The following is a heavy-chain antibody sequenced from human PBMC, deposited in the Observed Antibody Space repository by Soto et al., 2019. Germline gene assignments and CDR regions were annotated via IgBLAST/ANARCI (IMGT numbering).Heavy chain of an antibody. CDR2: MNPNTGNA. CDR1: GYTFSSAD. D-gene: IGHD1-7*01. CDR3: ARDVIGTTDRFDP. V-gene: IGHV1-8*01. Sequence: GASVKVSCKAFGYTFSSADINWVRQTTGQGLEWMGWMNPNTGNAGYAQKFQGRVTMTRDTTISTAYMELTSLTSDDTAVYFCARDVIGTTDRFDPWGQGTLVTVS. J-gene: IGHJ5*02.